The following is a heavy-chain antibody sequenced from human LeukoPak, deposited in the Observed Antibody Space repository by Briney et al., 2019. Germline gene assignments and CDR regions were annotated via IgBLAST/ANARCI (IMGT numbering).Heavy chain of an antibody. Sequence: SETLSLTCTVSDYSISSGYYWGWIRQPPGKGLEWIGSMYYSGSTYYNPSLKSRVTISVDTSKNQFSLKLSSVTAADTAVYYCARHRANWGYYYYYYMDVWGKGTTVTISS. V-gene: IGHV4-38-2*02. CDR2: MYYSGST. CDR3: ARHRANWGYYYYYYMDV. CDR1: DYSISSGYY. D-gene: IGHD7-27*01. J-gene: IGHJ6*03.